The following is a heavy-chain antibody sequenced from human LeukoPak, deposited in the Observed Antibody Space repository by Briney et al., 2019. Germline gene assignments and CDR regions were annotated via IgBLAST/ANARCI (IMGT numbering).Heavy chain of an antibody. D-gene: IGHD6-19*01. CDR2: IYPGDSDT. Sequence: GESLKISCRGSGYSFTTYWIGWVRQMPGKGLEWMGIIYPGDSDTRYSPSFQGQVTISADKSITTAYLQWSSLKASDTAMYYCARRVGSSGWSYWGQGTLVTVSS. V-gene: IGHV5-51*01. J-gene: IGHJ4*02. CDR1: GYSFTTYW. CDR3: ARRVGSSGWSY.